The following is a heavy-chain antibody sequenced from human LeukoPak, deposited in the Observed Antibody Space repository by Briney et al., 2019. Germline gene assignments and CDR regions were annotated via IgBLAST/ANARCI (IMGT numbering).Heavy chain of an antibody. J-gene: IGHJ4*02. CDR2: ISGSGSDI. V-gene: IGHV3-21*05. D-gene: IGHD1-26*01. CDR3: ARDIGGSYSAIDY. Sequence: GGSLSLSCAGSGFTFSFYSMNWVRQAPGRGLEWVSFISGSGSDIFYADSVKGRFTISRDNAKNSVSLQMDSLRGDDTAVYYCARDIGGSYSAIDYWGQGTLVTVSS. CDR1: GFTFSFYS.